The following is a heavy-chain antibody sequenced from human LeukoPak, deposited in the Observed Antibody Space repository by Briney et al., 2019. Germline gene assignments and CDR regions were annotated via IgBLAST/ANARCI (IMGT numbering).Heavy chain of an antibody. CDR2: ISSSGSTI. CDR1: GFTFSDYY. CDR3: ARDRTYYDFWSGTAGY. D-gene: IGHD3-3*01. J-gene: IGHJ4*02. Sequence: PGGSLRLSCAASGFTFSDYYMSWIRQAPGKGLEWVSYISSSGSTIYYADSVKGRFTISRDNAKNSLYLQMNSLRAEDTAVYYCARDRTYYDFWSGTAGYWGQGTLVTVSS. V-gene: IGHV3-11*04.